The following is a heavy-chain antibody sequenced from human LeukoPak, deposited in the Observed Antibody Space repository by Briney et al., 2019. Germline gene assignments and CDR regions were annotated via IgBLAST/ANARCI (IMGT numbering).Heavy chain of an antibody. Sequence: PGGSLRLSCAASGFTFSSYGMHWVRQAPGKGLEWVAVISYDGSNKYYADSVKGRFTISRDYSKDTLYLQMNSLRAEDTAVYYCAKTLTTTSHLFDYWGQGTLVTVSS. CDR1: GFTFSSYG. J-gene: IGHJ4*02. CDR3: AKTLTTTSHLFDY. V-gene: IGHV3-30*18. CDR2: ISYDGSNK. D-gene: IGHD3-22*01.